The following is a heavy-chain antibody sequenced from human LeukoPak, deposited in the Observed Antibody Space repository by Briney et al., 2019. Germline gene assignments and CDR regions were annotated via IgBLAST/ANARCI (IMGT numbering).Heavy chain of an antibody. J-gene: IGHJ4*02. Sequence: GSLRLSCAASGFTFSSYSMNRVRQAPGKGLEWVSYISSSSSTIYYADSVKGRFTISRDNAKNSLYLQMNSLRAEDTAVYYCAPGEPTDYWGQGTLVTVSS. CDR2: ISSSSSTI. CDR1: GFTFSSYS. D-gene: IGHD1-26*01. V-gene: IGHV3-48*01. CDR3: APGEPTDY.